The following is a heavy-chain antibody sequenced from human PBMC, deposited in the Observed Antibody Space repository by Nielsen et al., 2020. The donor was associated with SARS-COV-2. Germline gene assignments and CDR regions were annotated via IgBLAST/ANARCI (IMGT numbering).Heavy chain of an antibody. CDR2: ISWNSGSI. D-gene: IGHD1-20*01. CDR1: GFTFSTYW. J-gene: IGHJ4*02. Sequence: SLRLSCAASGFTFSTYWIHWVRQAPGKGLEWVSGISWNSGSIGYADSVKGRFTISRDNAKNSLYLQMNILRAEDTALYYCAKLAINWNDNVDYWGQGTLVTVSS. CDR3: AKLAINWNDNVDY. V-gene: IGHV3-9*01.